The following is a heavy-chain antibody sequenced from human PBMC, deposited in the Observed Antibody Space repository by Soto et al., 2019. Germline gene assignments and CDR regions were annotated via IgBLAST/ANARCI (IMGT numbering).Heavy chain of an antibody. Sequence: QVQLVQSGAEVKKPGSSVNVSCKASGGTFNTFAISWVRQAPGQGLEYLGGIVPILGPAFYAQRFQGRVTITADKSTNTAYLELTSLSSEDTAVYYCALAAKSYFDSWGQGTQVTVSS. CDR2: IVPILGPA. J-gene: IGHJ4*02. CDR3: ALAAKSYFDS. CDR1: GGTFNTFA. V-gene: IGHV1-69*06.